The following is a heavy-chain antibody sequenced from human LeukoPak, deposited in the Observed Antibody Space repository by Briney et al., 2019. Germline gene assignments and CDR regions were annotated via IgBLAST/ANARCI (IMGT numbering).Heavy chain of an antibody. D-gene: IGHD3-9*01. V-gene: IGHV3-15*01. CDR3: TTDSTVDDILTGYRQDY. CDR1: GFTFSNAW. J-gene: IGHJ4*02. CDR2: IKSKTDGGTT. Sequence: GGSLRLSCAASGFTFSNAWMSWVRQAPGKGLEWVGRIKSKTDGGTTDYAAPVKGRFTISRDDSKNTLYLQMNSLKTEDTAVYYCTTDSTVDDILTGYRQDYWGQGTLVTVSS.